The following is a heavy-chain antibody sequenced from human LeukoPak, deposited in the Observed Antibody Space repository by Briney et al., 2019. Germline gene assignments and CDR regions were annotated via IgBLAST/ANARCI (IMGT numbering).Heavy chain of an antibody. V-gene: IGHV3-21*01. CDR1: GFTFSSYN. CDR2: ISSSSSDI. J-gene: IGHJ4*02. D-gene: IGHD1-1*01. CDR3: TRDLSGWNPPEFDY. Sequence: PGGSLRLSCVASGFTFSSYNMNWVRQAPGKGLEWVSSISSSSSDIYYTDSVKGRFTISRDNAKNSLYLQMNSLRAEDTAVYYCTRDLSGWNPPEFDYWGQGTLVTVSP.